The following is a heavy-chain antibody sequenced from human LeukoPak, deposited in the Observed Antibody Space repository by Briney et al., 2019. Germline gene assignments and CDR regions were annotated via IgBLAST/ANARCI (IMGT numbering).Heavy chain of an antibody. CDR1: GFTFSSYS. CDR3: ARDDAGSRDGYNAPNDY. V-gene: IGHV3-21*01. Sequence: GGSVRLSCAASGFTFSSYSMNWVRQAPGKGLEWVSSISSSSSYIYYADSVKGRFTISRDNVKNPLYLQMNSLRAEDTAVYYCARDDAGSRDGYNAPNDYWGQGTLVTVSS. CDR2: ISSSSSYI. D-gene: IGHD5-24*01. J-gene: IGHJ4*02.